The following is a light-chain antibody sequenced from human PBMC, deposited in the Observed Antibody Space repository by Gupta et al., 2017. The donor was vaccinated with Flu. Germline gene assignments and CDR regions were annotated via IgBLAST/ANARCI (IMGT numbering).Light chain of an antibody. V-gene: IGKV4-1*01. CDR3: QQYDGTPRT. CDR1: QSVLYSSNNKNY. J-gene: IGKJ1*01. Sequence: SLGERATINCKSSQSVLYSSNNKNYLAWYHQKPGQPPKLLIYWASTRESGVPDRFSGSGSGTDFTLTISSLQAEDVAVYYCQQYDGTPRTFGQGTRVEIK. CDR2: WAS.